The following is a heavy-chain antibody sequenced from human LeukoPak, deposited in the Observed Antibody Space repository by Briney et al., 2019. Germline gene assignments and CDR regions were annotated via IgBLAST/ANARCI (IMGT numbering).Heavy chain of an antibody. D-gene: IGHD4-17*01. V-gene: IGHV4-39*01. CDR3: AITVTTRYYFDY. J-gene: IGHJ4*02. CDR2: MYYSGST. CDR1: GGSISTSRHY. Sequence: PSETLSLTCTVSGGSISTSRHYWGWIRQPPGKGLEWIGNMYYSGSTYYNPSLKSRVTISVDTYKSRFSLKLSSVTAADTAVYYCAITVTTRYYFDYWGQGTLVTVSS.